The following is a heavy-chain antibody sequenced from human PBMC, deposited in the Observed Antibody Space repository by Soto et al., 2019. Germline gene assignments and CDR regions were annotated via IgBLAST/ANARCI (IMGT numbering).Heavy chain of an antibody. Sequence: SETLSLTCAVSGYSISSSNWWGWIRQPPGKGLEWIGYIYYSGTTYYNPSLKSRVTMSVDTSKNQFSLQLNSVTPEDTAVYYCAREDDSSGLNWFDPWGQGTLVTVSS. D-gene: IGHD6-19*01. V-gene: IGHV4-28*03. J-gene: IGHJ5*02. CDR2: IYYSGTT. CDR3: AREDDSSGLNWFDP. CDR1: GYSISSSNW.